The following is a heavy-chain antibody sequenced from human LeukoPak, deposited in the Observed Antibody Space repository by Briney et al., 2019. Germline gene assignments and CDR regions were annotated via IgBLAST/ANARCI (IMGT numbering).Heavy chain of an antibody. CDR2: ISSSSSTK. CDR1: GFTFSSYS. V-gene: IGHV3-48*01. J-gene: IGHJ4*02. D-gene: IGHD6-19*01. CDR3: ARDREKQWLAFDY. Sequence: PGGSLRLSCAASGFTFSSYSMNWVRQAPGKGLEGVSYISSSSSTKYYADSVKGGFSISRDNAKNSLYLQMNSLRAEDTAVYYCARDREKQWLAFDYWGQGTLVTVSS.